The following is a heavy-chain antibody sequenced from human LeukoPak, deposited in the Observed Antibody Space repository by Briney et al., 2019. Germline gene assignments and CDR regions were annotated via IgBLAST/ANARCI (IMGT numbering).Heavy chain of an antibody. Sequence: GGSLTLSCAASGFTVSNNYMRWVRQAPGKGLEWVSLIYSGGSTYYADSVKGRFIISRDNSKNTLYLQMNSLRAEDTAVYYCASGYEWFDPWGQGTLVTVSS. D-gene: IGHD2-15*01. CDR1: GFTVSNNY. CDR3: ASGYEWFDP. J-gene: IGHJ5*02. CDR2: IYSGGST. V-gene: IGHV3-66*01.